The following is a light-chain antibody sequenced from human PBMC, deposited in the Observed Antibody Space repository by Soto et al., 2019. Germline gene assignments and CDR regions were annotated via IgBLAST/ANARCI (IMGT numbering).Light chain of an antibody. CDR3: AAWDDSLNGHVV. CDR1: SSNIGSNT. Sequence: QAVVTQPPSASGTPGQRVTISCSGSSSNIGSNTVNWYQQLPGTAPKLLIYSNNQRPSGVPDRFSGSKSGTSASLAISGLQSEDEADYYWAAWDDSLNGHVVFGGGTKLTVL. V-gene: IGLV1-44*01. CDR2: SNN. J-gene: IGLJ2*01.